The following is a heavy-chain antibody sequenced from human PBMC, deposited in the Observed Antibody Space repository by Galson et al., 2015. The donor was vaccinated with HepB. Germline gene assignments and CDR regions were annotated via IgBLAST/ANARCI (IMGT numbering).Heavy chain of an antibody. Sequence: SVKVSCKAYGYTFTSYVMHWVRQAPGQRLEWMGWINAGNGNTKYSQKFQGRVTITRDTSASTAYMELSGLRSEDTAVYYCARVGGGGSSSSLEYWGQGTLVTVSS. J-gene: IGHJ4*02. D-gene: IGHD6-6*01. CDR1: GYTFTSYV. V-gene: IGHV1-3*01. CDR3: ARVGGGGSSSSLEY. CDR2: INAGNGNT.